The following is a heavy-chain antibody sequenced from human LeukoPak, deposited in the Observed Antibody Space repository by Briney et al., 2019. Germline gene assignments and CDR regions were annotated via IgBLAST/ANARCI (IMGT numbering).Heavy chain of an antibody. CDR1: GFTFSSYW. CDR2: LKPDGRDK. V-gene: IGHV3-7*05. J-gene: IGHJ4*02. Sequence: PGGSLRLSCAASGFTFSSYWMDWVRQAPGKGLEWVANLKPDGRDKYYSDSVKGRFSISRDNAKDSLYLQMNSLRAEDTAVYYCVRDLDFWGQGTLVTVSS. CDR3: VRDLDF.